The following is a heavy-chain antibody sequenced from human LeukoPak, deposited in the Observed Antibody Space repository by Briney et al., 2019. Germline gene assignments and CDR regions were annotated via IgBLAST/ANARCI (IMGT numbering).Heavy chain of an antibody. V-gene: IGHV1-69*04. Sequence: GASVKVSCKASGGTFSSYAISWVRQAPGQGLEWMGRIIPILGIANYAQKFQGRVTITADKSTSTAYMELSSLRSEDTAVYYCARVGSSSSTHYFDYWGRGTLVTVSS. D-gene: IGHD6-6*01. CDR1: GGTFSSYA. J-gene: IGHJ4*02. CDR3: ARVGSSSSTHYFDY. CDR2: IIPILGIA.